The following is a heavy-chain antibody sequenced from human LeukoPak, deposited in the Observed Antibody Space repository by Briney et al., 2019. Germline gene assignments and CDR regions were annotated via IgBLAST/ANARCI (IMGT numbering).Heavy chain of an antibody. Sequence: GGSLRLSCAASGFTFSSYAMHWVRQAPGKGLEWVAVISYDGSNKYYADSVKGRFTISRDNSKNTLYLQMNSLRAADTAVYYCARDPVVRAKDWGTNFDYWGQGTLVTVSS. J-gene: IGHJ4*02. CDR2: ISYDGSNK. CDR1: GFTFSSYA. D-gene: IGHD3-16*01. CDR3: ARDPVVRAKDWGTNFDY. V-gene: IGHV3-30*04.